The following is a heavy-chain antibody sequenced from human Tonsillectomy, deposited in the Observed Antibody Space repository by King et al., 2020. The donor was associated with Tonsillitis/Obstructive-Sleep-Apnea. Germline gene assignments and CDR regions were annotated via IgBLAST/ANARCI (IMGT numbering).Heavy chain of an antibody. D-gene: IGHD2-8*01. J-gene: IGHJ4*02. CDR2: IYYSVST. V-gene: IGHV4-59*01. CDR3: ARGNDYGDY. CDR1: GGSISSYY. Sequence: VQLQESGPGLVKPSETLSLTCTVSGGSISSYYWSWIRQPPGKGLEWIGYIYYSVSTNYNPSLKSRVTISVDTSKNQFSLKLSSVTAADTAVYYCARGNDYGDYWGQGTLVTVSS.